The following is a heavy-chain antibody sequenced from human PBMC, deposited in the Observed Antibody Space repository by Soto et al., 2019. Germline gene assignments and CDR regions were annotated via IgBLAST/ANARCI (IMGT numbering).Heavy chain of an antibody. V-gene: IGHV4-59*01. Sequence: QVQLQESGPGLVKPSETLSLTCTVSGVSISIYYWSWIRQPPGKGLEWLGYIYSSGSANYNPSLKSRSTMAVDTSKNQCSLNLNSVPAADTAVYCCARVLSGFKDHHFDYWGQGILVSVSS. CDR2: IYSSGSA. CDR1: GVSISIYY. CDR3: ARVLSGFKDHHFDY. D-gene: IGHD3-3*01. J-gene: IGHJ4*02.